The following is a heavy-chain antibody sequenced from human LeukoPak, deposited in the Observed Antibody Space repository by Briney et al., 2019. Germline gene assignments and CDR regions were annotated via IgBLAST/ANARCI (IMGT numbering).Heavy chain of an antibody. D-gene: IGHD1-26*01. CDR1: GFPFSSYG. CDR3: AKGEQGVDY. J-gene: IGHJ4*02. CDR2: ISHDGSNK. Sequence: GRSLRLSCAASGFPFSSYGMHWVRQAPGKGPEWVAVISHDGSNKYYEDSVKGRFTISRDNSKNTLFLQMNSLRAEDTAVYYCAKGEQGVDYWGQGTLVTVSS. V-gene: IGHV3-30*18.